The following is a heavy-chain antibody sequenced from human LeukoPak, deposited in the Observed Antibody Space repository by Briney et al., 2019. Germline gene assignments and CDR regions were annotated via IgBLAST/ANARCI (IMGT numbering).Heavy chain of an antibody. J-gene: IGHJ4*02. CDR1: GFTFSSYA. CDR3: ARAPIAVAGTRQPVDY. Sequence: GGSLRLSCTTSGFTFSSYAMSWVRQAPGKGLEWVSAISGSGDSTYYADSVKGRFTISRDNSKNTLYLQMNSLRAEDTAVYYCARAPIAVAGTRQPVDYWGQGTLVTVSS. V-gene: IGHV3-23*01. CDR2: ISGSGDST. D-gene: IGHD6-19*01.